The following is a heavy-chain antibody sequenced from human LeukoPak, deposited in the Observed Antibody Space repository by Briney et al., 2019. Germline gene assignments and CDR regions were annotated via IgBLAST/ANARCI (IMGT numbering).Heavy chain of an antibody. V-gene: IGHV3-23*01. CDR1: GFTFSSYA. Sequence: PGGSLRLSCAASGFTFSSYAMSWVRQAPGKGLEWVSAISGSGGSTYYADSVKGRFTISRDNSKNTLYLQMDSLRAEDTAVYYCAKDQGSTVRGPGGADYWGQGTLVTVSS. D-gene: IGHD3-10*01. CDR3: AKDQGSTVRGPGGADY. J-gene: IGHJ4*02. CDR2: ISGSGGST.